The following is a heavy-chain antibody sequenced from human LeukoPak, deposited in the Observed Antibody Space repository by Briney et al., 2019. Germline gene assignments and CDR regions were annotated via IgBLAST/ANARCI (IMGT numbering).Heavy chain of an antibody. V-gene: IGHV3-13*01. D-gene: IGHD3-22*01. CDR3: AKDLSSAITSALVLDV. J-gene: IGHJ6*02. CDR1: GFTFSTYD. Sequence: PGGSLRLSCAASGFTFSTYDMHWVRQASGKGLEWVSGIGTAGDTYHAGSVRGRFTISRDNVKNVLYLQMNSLRPEDTALYYCAKDLSSAITSALVLDVWGQGTTV. CDR2: IGTAGDT.